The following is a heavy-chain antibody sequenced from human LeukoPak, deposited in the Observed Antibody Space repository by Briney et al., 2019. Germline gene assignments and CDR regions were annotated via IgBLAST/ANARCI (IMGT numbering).Heavy chain of an antibody. CDR1: GFAFSSYG. CDR2: TWYDGSNK. D-gene: IGHD5-24*01. Sequence: GRSLRLSCAASGFAFSSYGMHWVRQAPGKGLEWVAFTWYDGSNKYYADSVKGRFTISRDNAKNSLYLQMNSLRAEDTAVYYCARATRNGYDYWGQGTLVAVSS. CDR3: ARATRNGYDY. V-gene: IGHV3-33*01. J-gene: IGHJ4*02.